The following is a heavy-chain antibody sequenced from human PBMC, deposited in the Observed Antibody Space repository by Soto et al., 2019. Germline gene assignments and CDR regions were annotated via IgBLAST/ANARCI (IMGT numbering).Heavy chain of an antibody. D-gene: IGHD6-6*01. Sequence: VESVTISCEASAYIFAHDCIAWVPQMPGKGVEWMGIIFPGDSDTRYSPSFQGQVTISADKSINTAYLQWSSLKASDTAVYYCARRVAAHPYFDFWGQGALVTVSS. CDR2: IFPGDSDT. CDR1: AYIFAHDC. CDR3: ARRVAAHPYFDF. V-gene: IGHV5-51*01. J-gene: IGHJ4*02.